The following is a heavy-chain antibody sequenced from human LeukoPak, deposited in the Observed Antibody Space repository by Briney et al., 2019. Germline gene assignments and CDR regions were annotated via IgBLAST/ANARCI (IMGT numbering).Heavy chain of an antibody. V-gene: IGHV3-9*01. Sequence: PGGSLRLSCAASGFTFDDYAMHWVRQAPGKGLEWVSGISWNSGSIGYADSVKGRFTISRDNAKNSLYLQMNSLRAEDTALYYCAKDMGSGSYYRYGMDVWGQGTTVTVSS. CDR2: ISWNSGSI. CDR1: GFTFDDYA. J-gene: IGHJ6*02. D-gene: IGHD3-10*01. CDR3: AKDMGSGSYYRYGMDV.